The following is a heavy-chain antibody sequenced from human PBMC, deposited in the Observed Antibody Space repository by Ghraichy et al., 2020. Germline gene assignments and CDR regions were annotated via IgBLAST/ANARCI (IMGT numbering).Heavy chain of an antibody. J-gene: IGHJ5*02. Sequence: SETLSLTCTVSGGSISSSSYYWGWIRQPPGQGLEWIGSIYYSGSTYYNPSLKSRVTISVDTSKNQFSLKLSSVTAADTAVYYCARVSDFWSGYYSVNWFDPWGQGTLVTVSS. CDR2: IYYSGST. CDR1: GGSISSSSYY. D-gene: IGHD3-3*01. CDR3: ARVSDFWSGYYSVNWFDP. V-gene: IGHV4-39*01.